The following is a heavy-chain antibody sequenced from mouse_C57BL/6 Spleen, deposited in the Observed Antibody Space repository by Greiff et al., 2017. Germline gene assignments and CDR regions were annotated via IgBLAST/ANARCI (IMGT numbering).Heavy chain of an antibody. V-gene: IGHV1-61*01. CDR2: IYPSDGET. Sequence: QVQLQQSGAELVKPGSSVKLSCKASGYTFTGYWMDWVKQRPGQGLEWIGNIYPSDGETHYDQKFKDKATLTADKSSTTAYMQLSSLTSEDSAAYYCASSNCYQGFDYWGQGTTLTVSS. D-gene: IGHD2-5*01. CDR1: GYTFTGYW. CDR3: ASSNCYQGFDY. J-gene: IGHJ2*01.